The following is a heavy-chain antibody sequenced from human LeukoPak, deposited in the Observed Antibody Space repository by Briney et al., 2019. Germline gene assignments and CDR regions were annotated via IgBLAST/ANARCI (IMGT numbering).Heavy chain of an antibody. CDR3: SYRGSRNWFDP. Sequence: SVKVSCKASGGTFSSYAISWVRQAPGQGLEWMAGIIAIFGTANYAQKFQGRVTITTDESTSTAYMELSSLRSEDTAVYYCSYRGSRNWFDPWGHGTLVTVSS. D-gene: IGHD1-26*01. V-gene: IGHV1-69*05. CDR2: IIAIFGTA. CDR1: GGTFSSYA. J-gene: IGHJ5*02.